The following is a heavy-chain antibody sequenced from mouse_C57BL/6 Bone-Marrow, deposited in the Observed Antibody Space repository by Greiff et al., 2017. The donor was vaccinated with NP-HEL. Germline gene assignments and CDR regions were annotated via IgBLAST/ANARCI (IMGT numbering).Heavy chain of an antibody. CDR1: GFTFSSYA. J-gene: IGHJ3*01. Sequence: EVMLVESGGGLVKPGGSLKLSCAASGFTFSSYAMSWVRQTPEKRLEWVATISDGGSYTYYPDNVKGRFTISRDNAKNNLYLQMSHLKSEDTAMYYCARDTAQDSWFAYWGQGTLVTVSA. CDR2: ISDGGSYT. V-gene: IGHV5-4*01. CDR3: ARDTAQDSWFAY. D-gene: IGHD3-2*02.